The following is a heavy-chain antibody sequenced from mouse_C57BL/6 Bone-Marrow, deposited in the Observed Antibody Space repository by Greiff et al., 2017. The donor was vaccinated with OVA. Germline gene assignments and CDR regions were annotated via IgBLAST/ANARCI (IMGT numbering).Heavy chain of an antibody. CDR2: IYPRSGNT. CDR1: GYTFTSYG. V-gene: IGHV1-81*01. D-gene: IGHD1-1*01. CDR3: AGGLLLRYFDY. Sequence: VKLQESGAELARPGASVKLSCKASGYTFTSYGISWVKQRTGQGLEWIGEIYPRSGNTYYNEKFKGKATLTADKSSSTAYMELRSLTSEDSAVYFCAGGLLLRYFDYWGQGTTLTVSS. J-gene: IGHJ2*01.